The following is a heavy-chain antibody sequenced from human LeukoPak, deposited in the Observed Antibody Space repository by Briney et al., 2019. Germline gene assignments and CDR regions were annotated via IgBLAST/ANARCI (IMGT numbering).Heavy chain of an antibody. CDR2: IWYDGSNK. V-gene: IGHV3-30*02. CDR1: GFTFSSYG. D-gene: IGHD6-13*01. Sequence: GGSLRLSCAASGFTFSSYGMHWVRQAPGKGLEWVAVIWYDGSNKYYADSVKGRFTISRDNSKNTLYLQMNSLRAEDTAVYYCAKDGVIVAAAGTVPYYFDYWGQGTLVTVSS. J-gene: IGHJ4*02. CDR3: AKDGVIVAAAGTVPYYFDY.